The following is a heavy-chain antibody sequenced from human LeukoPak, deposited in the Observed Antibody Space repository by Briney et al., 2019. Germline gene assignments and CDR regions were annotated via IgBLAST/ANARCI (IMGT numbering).Heavy chain of an antibody. V-gene: IGHV3-33*01. CDR2: IWYDGSNK. Sequence: GRSLRLSCAASGFTFSSYGMHWVRQAPGKGLEWVAVIWYDGSNKYYADSVKGRFTISRDNSKNTLYLQMNSLRAEDTAVYYCARDGPPYSSGWYGSDYWGQGTLVTVSS. CDR3: ARDGPPYSSGWYGSDY. CDR1: GFTFSSYG. J-gene: IGHJ4*02. D-gene: IGHD6-19*01.